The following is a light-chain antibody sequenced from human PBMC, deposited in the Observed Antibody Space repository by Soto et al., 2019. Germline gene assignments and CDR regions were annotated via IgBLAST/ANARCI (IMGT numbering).Light chain of an antibody. CDR1: QDIRNF. CDR3: QKYSSVPV. CDR2: AAS. V-gene: IGKV1-27*01. J-gene: IGKJ3*01. Sequence: DIQMTQSPTSLSASVGDRVTITCRASQDIRNFVAWYQQKPGKAPKLLIYAASTLQSGVPSRFSGRGSGTDFTLTIHSLQPEDVATYSCQKYSSVPVFGPGTKVEIK.